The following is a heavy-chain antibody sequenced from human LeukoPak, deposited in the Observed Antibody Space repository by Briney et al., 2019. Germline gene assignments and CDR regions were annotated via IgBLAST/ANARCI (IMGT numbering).Heavy chain of an antibody. CDR3: AKTYYDILTGYGGPYYMDV. D-gene: IGHD3-9*01. J-gene: IGHJ6*03. V-gene: IGHV4-59*01. CDR2: IYYSGST. Sequence: SETLSLTCTVSGGSISSYYWSWIRQPPGKGLEWIGYIYYSGSTNYNPSLKSRVTISVDTSKNQFSLKLSSVTAADTAVYYCAKTYYDILTGYGGPYYMDVWGKGSTVTVSS. CDR1: GGSISSYY.